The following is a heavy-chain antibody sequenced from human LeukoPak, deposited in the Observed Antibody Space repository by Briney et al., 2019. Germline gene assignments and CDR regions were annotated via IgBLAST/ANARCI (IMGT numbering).Heavy chain of an antibody. D-gene: IGHD1-26*01. J-gene: IGHJ2*01. CDR1: GFTFSSYA. V-gene: IGHV3-23*01. CDR2: ISGSGGST. Sequence: SGGSLRLSCAASGFTFSSYAMSWVRQAPGKGLEWVSAISGSGGSTYYADSVKGRSTISRDSSKNTLFLHMNTLRADDTAIYYCAKDRTVGASYWYFDLWGRGTLVTVSS. CDR3: AKDRTVGASYWYFDL.